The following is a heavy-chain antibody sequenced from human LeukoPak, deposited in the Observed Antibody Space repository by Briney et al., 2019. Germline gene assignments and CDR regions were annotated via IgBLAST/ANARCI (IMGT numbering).Heavy chain of an antibody. CDR2: IYPGDSDT. D-gene: IGHD3-10*01. Sequence: GESLKISCKGSGYSFTSYWIGWVRQMPGKGLEWMGIIYPGDSDTRYSPSFQGQVTISVDKSISTAYLQWSSLKASDAATYYCARGGRITMVRGVIISRKEPLDQNWFDPWGQGTLVTVSS. V-gene: IGHV5-51*01. CDR3: ARGGRITMVRGVIISRKEPLDQNWFDP. CDR1: GYSFTSYW. J-gene: IGHJ5*02.